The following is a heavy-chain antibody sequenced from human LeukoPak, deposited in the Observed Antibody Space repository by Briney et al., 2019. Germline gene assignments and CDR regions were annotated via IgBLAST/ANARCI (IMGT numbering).Heavy chain of an antibody. CDR3: ASYSGYAQ. Sequence: ASVKVSCKTSGYTFTSYDVNWVRQATGQGLEWMGWMNPNSGNTGYAQKFQGRVTISRNTSITTAYMELSGLTSEDTAVYYCASYSGYAQWGQGTLVTVSS. D-gene: IGHD5-12*01. CDR1: GYTFTSYD. J-gene: IGHJ4*02. CDR2: MNPNSGNT. V-gene: IGHV1-8*03.